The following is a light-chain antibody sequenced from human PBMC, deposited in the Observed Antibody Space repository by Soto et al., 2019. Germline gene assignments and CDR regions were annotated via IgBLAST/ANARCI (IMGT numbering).Light chain of an antibody. J-gene: IGKJ1*01. CDR3: QQYNSYS. CDR1: RSISSW. Sequence: DIQLTQSPSTLSSSVGDRATITCRASRSISSWLAWYQQKPGKAPKLLIDDATSLESGVPSRFSGSGSGTEFTLTISSLQPDDFATYYWQQYNSYSFGQGTKVDIK. V-gene: IGKV1-5*01. CDR2: DAT.